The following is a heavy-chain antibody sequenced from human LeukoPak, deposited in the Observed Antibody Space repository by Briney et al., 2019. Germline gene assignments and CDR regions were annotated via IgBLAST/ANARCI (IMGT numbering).Heavy chain of an antibody. V-gene: IGHV1-2*02. J-gene: IGHJ4*02. CDR1: GYTFTGYY. CDR3: ARATRTYYYDSSGYLGDYFDY. Sequence: GASVKVSCKAYGYTFTGYYMHWVRQAPGQGLEWMGWINPNSGGTNYAQKFQGRVTMTRDTSISTAYMELSRLRSDDTAVYYCARATRTYYYDSSGYLGDYFDYWGQGTLVTVSS. CDR2: INPNSGGT. D-gene: IGHD3-22*01.